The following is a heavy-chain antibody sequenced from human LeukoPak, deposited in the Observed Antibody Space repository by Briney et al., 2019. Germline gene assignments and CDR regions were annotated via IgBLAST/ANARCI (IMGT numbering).Heavy chain of an antibody. Sequence: SETLSLTCTVSGVSINTHSWSWVRQPPGKGLEWIGYMSYTGSTSYNPSLKSRVTMSVDTSKNQFSLKLSSVTAADTAVYYCARDRPGGSSLDYWGQGTLVTVSS. V-gene: IGHV4-59*11. J-gene: IGHJ4*02. CDR3: ARDRPGGSSLDY. CDR1: GVSINTHS. CDR2: MSYTGST. D-gene: IGHD6-13*01.